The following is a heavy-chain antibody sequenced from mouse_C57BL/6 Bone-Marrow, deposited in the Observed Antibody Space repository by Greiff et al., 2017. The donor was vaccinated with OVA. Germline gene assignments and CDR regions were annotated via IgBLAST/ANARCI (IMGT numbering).Heavy chain of an antibody. CDR3: ARDPPGFAY. J-gene: IGHJ3*01. CDR1: GYSITSGYY. CDR2: ISYDGSN. V-gene: IGHV3-6*01. Sequence: EVKLQESGPGLVKPSQSLSLTCSVTGYSITSGYYWNWIRQFPGNKLEWMGYISYDGSNKYNPSLKNRISITRDTSKNQFFLKLNSVTTEDTATYYCARDPPGFAYWGQGTLVTVSA.